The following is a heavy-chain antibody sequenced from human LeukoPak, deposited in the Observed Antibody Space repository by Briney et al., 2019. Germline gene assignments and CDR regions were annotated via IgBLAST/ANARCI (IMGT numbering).Heavy chain of an antibody. Sequence: PGGSLRLSCAASGFTFSSYSMNWVRQAPGKGLEWVSSISSSSSYIYYADSVKGRFTISRDNAKNSLYLQMNSLRAEDTAVYYCARDQHYDFYMDVWGKGTTVIVSS. V-gene: IGHV3-21*01. J-gene: IGHJ6*03. CDR2: ISSSSSYI. CDR3: ARDQHYDFYMDV. D-gene: IGHD3-10*01. CDR1: GFTFSSYS.